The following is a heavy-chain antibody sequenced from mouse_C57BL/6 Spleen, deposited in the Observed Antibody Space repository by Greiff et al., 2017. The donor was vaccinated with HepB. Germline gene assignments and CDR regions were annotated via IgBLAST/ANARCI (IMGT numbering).Heavy chain of an antibody. V-gene: IGHV1-69*01. D-gene: IGHD2-1*01. J-gene: IGHJ3*01. CDR3: ASLLGGFAY. CDR2: IDPSDSYT. CDR1: GYTFTSYW. Sequence: QVQLQQPGAELVMPGASVKLSCKASGYTFTSYWMHWVKQRPGQGLEWIGEIDPSDSYTNYNQKFKGKSTLTVDKSSSTAYMQPSSLTSEDSAVYYCASLLGGFAYWGQGTLVTVSA.